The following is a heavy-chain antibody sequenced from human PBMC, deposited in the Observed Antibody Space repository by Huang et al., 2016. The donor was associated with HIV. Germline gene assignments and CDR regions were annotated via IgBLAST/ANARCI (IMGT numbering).Heavy chain of an antibody. CDR2: INPGDNSK. V-gene: IGHV1-46*01. J-gene: IGHJ5*02. CDR1: GYTCRSNY. CDR3: ARSGGAYTDNWLDH. D-gene: IGHD3-16*01. Sequence: VQLVQSGAAEKKPGASVKVSCKASGYTCRSNYIRGVRQAPGLGFEWMGIINPGDNSKTFAPKFRGRLTMTRDTSTSTVYMELNSLTSHDTAVYYCARSGGAYTDNWLDHWGQGTLVTVSS.